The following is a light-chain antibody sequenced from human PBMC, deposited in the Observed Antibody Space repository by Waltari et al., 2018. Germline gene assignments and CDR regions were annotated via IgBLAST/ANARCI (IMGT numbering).Light chain of an antibody. J-gene: IGKJ1*01. V-gene: IGKV2-28*01. Sequence: DIVMTQSPRFLPVTPGEPASTSCRSSQSLLHSSGYTFLDWYLQKPGQSPQLLIYLVSNRASGVPDRFSGSGSCTDFTLKISRVEAEDVWVYYCMQARQTPWTFGQGTKVEIK. CDR3: MQARQTPWT. CDR1: QSLLHSSGYTF. CDR2: LVS.